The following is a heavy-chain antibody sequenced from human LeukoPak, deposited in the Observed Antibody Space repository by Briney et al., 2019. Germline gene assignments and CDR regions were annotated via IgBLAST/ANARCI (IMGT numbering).Heavy chain of an antibody. V-gene: IGHV3-48*03. CDR3: ARGYYYDNSGYFSVTPCHDAFDI. CDR2: ISTSSTTI. CDR1: GFTFSTYD. Sequence: GGSLRLSCAASGFTFSTYDMNWVRQAPGKGLEWVSYISTSSTTIYYADSVMGRFTISRDNAKNSLSLQMNSLRAEDTAVYYCARGYYYDNSGYFSVTPCHDAFDIWGQGTMVTVSS. D-gene: IGHD3-22*01. J-gene: IGHJ3*02.